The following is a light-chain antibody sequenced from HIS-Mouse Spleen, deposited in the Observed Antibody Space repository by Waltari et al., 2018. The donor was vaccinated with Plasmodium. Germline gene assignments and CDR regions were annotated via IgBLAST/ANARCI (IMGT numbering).Light chain of an antibody. CDR1: TLGDKY. Sequence: SYELTQPTSVSVSPGKTASITCSGDTLGDKYACWYQQKPGQSPVLVIYKDSKRPSGIPERFSGSNSGNTATLTISGTQAMDEADYYCQAWDSSTVVFGGGTKLTVL. CDR3: QAWDSSTVV. J-gene: IGLJ2*01. CDR2: KDS. V-gene: IGLV3-1*01.